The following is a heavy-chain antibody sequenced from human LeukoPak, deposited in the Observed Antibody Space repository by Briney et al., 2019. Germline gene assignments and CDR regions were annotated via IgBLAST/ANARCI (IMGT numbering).Heavy chain of an antibody. CDR2: FYPGDSDT. CDR1: GYPFTSYW. D-gene: IGHD5-18*01. CDR3: AINVDRAMVGPPYYYYMDV. J-gene: IGHJ6*03. Sequence: GESPQTSLQGSGYPFTSYWIGWVRPVPGKGLELMGIFYPGDSDTRYSPSFQGQVTISADKSISPAYLQWSSLKASDTAMYYCAINVDRAMVGPPYYYYMDVWGKGTTVTVSS. V-gene: IGHV5-51*01.